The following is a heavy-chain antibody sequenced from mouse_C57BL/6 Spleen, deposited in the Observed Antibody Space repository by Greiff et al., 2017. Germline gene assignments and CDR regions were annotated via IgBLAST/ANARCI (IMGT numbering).Heavy chain of an antibody. V-gene: IGHV1-18*01. CDR1: GYTFTDYN. CDR2: INPNNGGT. Sequence: EVQLQQSGPELVKPGASVKIPCKASGYTFTDYNMDWVKQSHGKSLEWIGDINPNNGGTIYNQKFKGKATLTVDKSSSTAYMELRSLTSEDTAVYYRARSGTTVVDYAMDYWGQGTSVTVSS. J-gene: IGHJ4*01. CDR3: ARSGTTVVDYAMDY. D-gene: IGHD1-1*01.